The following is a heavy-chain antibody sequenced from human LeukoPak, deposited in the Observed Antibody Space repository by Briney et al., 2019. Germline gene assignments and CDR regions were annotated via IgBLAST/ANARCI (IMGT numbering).Heavy chain of an antibody. Sequence: SETLSLTCAVYGGSFSGYYWSWIRQPPGKGLEWIGEINHSGSTNYNPSLKSRVTISVDRSKNQFSLRLSSVTAADTAVYYCARKPYDTSGYFDDWGQGTLVTVSS. CDR1: GGSFSGYY. CDR3: ARKPYDTSGYFDD. J-gene: IGHJ5*02. V-gene: IGHV4-34*01. CDR2: INHSGST. D-gene: IGHD3-22*01.